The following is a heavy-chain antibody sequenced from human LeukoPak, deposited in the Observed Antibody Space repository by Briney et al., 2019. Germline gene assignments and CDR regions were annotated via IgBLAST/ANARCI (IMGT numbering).Heavy chain of an antibody. V-gene: IGHV1-46*01. CDR1: GYTFTSYY. J-gene: IGHJ5*02. Sequence: VASVKVSCKASGYTFTSYYMHWVRQAPGQGLEWMGIINPSGGSTSYAQKFQGRVTMTRDMSTSTVYMELSSLRSEDTAVYYCARELQWNWFDPWGQGTLVTVSS. CDR2: INPSGGST. CDR3: ARELQWNWFDP. D-gene: IGHD4-11*01.